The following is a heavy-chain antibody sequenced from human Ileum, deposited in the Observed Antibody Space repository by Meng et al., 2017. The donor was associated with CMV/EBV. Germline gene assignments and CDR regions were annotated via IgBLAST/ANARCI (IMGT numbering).Heavy chain of an antibody. CDR3: AKGWVGPGVRNPNWFDP. CDR2: IWSDGSQR. V-gene: IGHV3-33*06. J-gene: IGHJ5*02. Sequence: FTCGDSVMHWVRQAPGKGLEWVAVIWSDGSQRYFGDSVKGRFTTSADNSKSTLYMQMNSLRTEDTAVYYCAKGWVGPGVRNPNWFDPWGQGTLVTVSS. CDR1: FTCGDSV. D-gene: IGHD1-26*01.